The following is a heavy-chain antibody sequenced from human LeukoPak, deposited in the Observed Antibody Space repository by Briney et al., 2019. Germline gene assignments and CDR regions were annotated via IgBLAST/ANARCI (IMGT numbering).Heavy chain of an antibody. J-gene: IGHJ6*02. CDR1: GFTFSDYY. CDR3: ARDTPDIVVVPAAFDYYYGMDV. D-gene: IGHD2-2*01. Sequence: GGSLRLSCAASGFTFSDYYMSWIRQAPGKGLEWVSYISSSGSTIYYADSVKGRFTISRDNAKNSLYLQMNNLRAEDTAVYYCARDTPDIVVVPAAFDYYYGMDVWDQGTTVTVSS. V-gene: IGHV3-11*01. CDR2: ISSSGSTI.